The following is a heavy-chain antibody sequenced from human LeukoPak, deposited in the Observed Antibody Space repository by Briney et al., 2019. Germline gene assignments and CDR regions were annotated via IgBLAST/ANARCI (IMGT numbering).Heavy chain of an antibody. CDR3: TREDSSGWYRGFDP. Sequence: GGSLRLSCTASGFTFGDYAMSWFRQAPGKGLEWVGFIRSKAYGGTTEYAASVKGRFTISRDDSKSIAYLQMNSLKTEDTAVYYCTREDSSGWYRGFDPWGQGTLVTVSS. J-gene: IGHJ5*02. D-gene: IGHD6-19*01. CDR2: IRSKAYGGTT. CDR1: GFTFGDYA. V-gene: IGHV3-49*03.